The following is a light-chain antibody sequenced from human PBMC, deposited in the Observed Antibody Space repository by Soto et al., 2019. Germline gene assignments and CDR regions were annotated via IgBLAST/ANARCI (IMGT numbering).Light chain of an antibody. CDR2: GNN. CDR1: SSNIGAGYD. J-gene: IGLJ2*01. V-gene: IGLV1-40*01. CDR3: QSYDSSLSGYLV. Sequence: QSVLTQPPSVSGAPGQRVTICCSGSSSNIGAGYDVHWYQQLPGTAPKLLIYGNNNRPSGVPDRFSGSKSGTSASLAITGLQAEDEADYSCQSYDSSLSGYLVFGGGTKLTVL.